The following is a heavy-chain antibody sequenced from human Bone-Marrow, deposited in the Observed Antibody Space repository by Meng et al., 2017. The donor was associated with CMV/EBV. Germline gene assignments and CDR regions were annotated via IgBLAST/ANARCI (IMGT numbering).Heavy chain of an antibody. CDR2: ISSSSSYI. J-gene: IGHJ6*02. CDR1: GFTFSSYS. V-gene: IGHV3-21*01. Sequence: GESLKISCAASGFTFSSYSMNWVRQAPGKGLEWVSSISSSSSYIYYADSVKGRFTISRDNAKNSLYLQMNSLRAEDTAVYYCARAAARQYFYYGMDVWGQGTMVTVSS. D-gene: IGHD6-13*01. CDR3: ARAAARQYFYYGMDV.